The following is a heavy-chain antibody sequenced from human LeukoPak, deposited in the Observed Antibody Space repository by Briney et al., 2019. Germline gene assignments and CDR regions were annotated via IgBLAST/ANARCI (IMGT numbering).Heavy chain of an antibody. Sequence: GESLKISCKGSGYSFISYWIGWVRQMPGKGLEWMGIIYPGDSDTRYSPSFQGQVTISADKSISTAYLQWSSLKASDTAMYYCARHTENVEMATIDAFDIWGQGTMVTVSS. V-gene: IGHV5-51*01. J-gene: IGHJ3*02. CDR2: IYPGDSDT. CDR3: ARHTENVEMATIDAFDI. D-gene: IGHD5-24*01. CDR1: GYSFISYW.